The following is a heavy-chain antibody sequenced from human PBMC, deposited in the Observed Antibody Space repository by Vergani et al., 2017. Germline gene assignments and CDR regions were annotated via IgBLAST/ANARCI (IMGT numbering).Heavy chain of an antibody. D-gene: IGHD3-10*01. Sequence: QVQLQESGPGLVKPSQTLSLTCTVSGASMSSVGYYWTWIRQSAGRRLEWIGDILGSGTANYNPSLESRVTVSRDTAKNQFSLILMSVTAADTAMYYCAVRPRVNLVGGEIVTKRTFDYWSQGSLVTVSS. V-gene: IGHV4-61*02. CDR3: AVRPRVNLVGGEIVTKRTFDY. CDR2: ILGSGTA. J-gene: IGHJ4*02. CDR1: GASMSSVGYY.